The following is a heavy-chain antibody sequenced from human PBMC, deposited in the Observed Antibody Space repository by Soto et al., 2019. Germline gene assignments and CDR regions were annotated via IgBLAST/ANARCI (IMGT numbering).Heavy chain of an antibody. CDR2: IIPIFGTA. Sequence: GASVKVSCKASGGTFSSYAISWVRQAPGQGLEWMGGIIPIFGTANYAQKFQGRVTITTDASTSTAYMELSRLRSDDTAVYYCARESYGGVTTTFDYWGQGTLVTVSS. CDR1: GGTFSSYA. D-gene: IGHD4-17*01. V-gene: IGHV1-69*05. J-gene: IGHJ4*02. CDR3: ARESYGGVTTTFDY.